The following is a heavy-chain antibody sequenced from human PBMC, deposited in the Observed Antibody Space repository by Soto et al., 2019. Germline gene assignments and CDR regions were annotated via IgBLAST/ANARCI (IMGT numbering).Heavy chain of an antibody. J-gene: IGHJ4*02. CDR1: GGTFSTYG. CDR3: ARGSYVVYAY. D-gene: IGHD3-16*01. V-gene: IGHV1-69*01. Sequence: QVQLVQSGAEVKKPGSSVKVSCKASGGTFSTYGINWVRQAPAHGLEWMGGIITIFGTANYAQKFQGRVTITADASTTTAYMELSSLTSGDTAVYYCARGSYVVYAYWGQGNLVTVSS. CDR2: IITIFGTA.